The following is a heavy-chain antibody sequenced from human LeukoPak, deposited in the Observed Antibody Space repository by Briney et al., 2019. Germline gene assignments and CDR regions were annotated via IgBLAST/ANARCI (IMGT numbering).Heavy chain of an antibody. D-gene: IGHD5-18*01. Sequence: GGSLRLSCAASGFTFSSYGMHWVRQAPGKGPEWVAFIRYDGSNKFYADSVKGRFTISRDNSKSTLYLQMNSLRAEDTAVYYCAKDKDPNSYGTDYWGQGTLVTVSS. J-gene: IGHJ4*02. CDR2: IRYDGSNK. CDR1: GFTFSSYG. V-gene: IGHV3-30*02. CDR3: AKDKDPNSYGTDY.